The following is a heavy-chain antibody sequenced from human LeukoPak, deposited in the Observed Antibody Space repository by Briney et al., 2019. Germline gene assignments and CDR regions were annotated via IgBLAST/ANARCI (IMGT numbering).Heavy chain of an antibody. CDR3: ARNLLPRRIAATNTRANWFDP. V-gene: IGHV1-18*01. J-gene: IGHJ5*02. CDR1: GYTFTSYG. D-gene: IGHD6-13*01. Sequence: ASVKVSCKASGYTFTSYGISWVRQAPGQGLEWMGWISAYNGNTNYAQKLQGRVIVTRDTSIGTAYMELTGLRSDDTAVYYCARNLLPRRIAATNTRANWFDPWGQGTLVTVSS. CDR2: ISAYNGNT.